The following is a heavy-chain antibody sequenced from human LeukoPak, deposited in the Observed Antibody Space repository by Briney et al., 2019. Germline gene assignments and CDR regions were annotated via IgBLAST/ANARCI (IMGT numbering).Heavy chain of an antibody. J-gene: IGHJ4*02. CDR2: ISGSGGST. V-gene: IGHV3-23*01. CDR3: AKSMGYGIPIVVVPAAS. Sequence: PGGSLRLSCAASGFTFSSYAMSWVRHAPGRVLEWVSAISGSGGSTYYADSVKGRFTISRDNSKNTLYLQMNSLRAEDTAVYYCAKSMGYGIPIVVVPAASWGQGTLVTVSS. CDR1: GFTFSSYA. D-gene: IGHD2-2*01.